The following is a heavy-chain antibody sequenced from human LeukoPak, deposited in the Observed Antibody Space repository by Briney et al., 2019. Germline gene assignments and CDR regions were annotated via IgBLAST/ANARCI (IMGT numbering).Heavy chain of an antibody. CDR1: GGTFSSYA. J-gene: IGHJ4*02. CDR2: INPNSGGT. Sequence: ASVKVSCKASGGTFSSYAISWVRQAPGQGLEWMGRINPNSGGTNYAQKFQGRVTMTRDTSISTAYMELSRLRSDDTAVYYCARDGSSSTSPFDYWGQGTLVTVSS. V-gene: IGHV1-2*06. D-gene: IGHD6-13*01. CDR3: ARDGSSSTSPFDY.